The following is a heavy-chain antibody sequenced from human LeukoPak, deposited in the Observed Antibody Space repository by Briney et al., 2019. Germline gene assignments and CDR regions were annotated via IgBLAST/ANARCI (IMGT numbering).Heavy chain of an antibody. V-gene: IGHV3-66*01. D-gene: IGHD6-19*01. Sequence: GVSLRLSCAGSECTGSSNYMSWVRQGPGKGLEWVSFLYSGGTTYYADSVKGRFIISRDNSKNTLYLQMNSLRAEDTAVYYCARDSREGAGFDFWGQGTLVTVSS. CDR3: ARDSREGAGFDF. CDR2: LYSGGTT. CDR1: ECTGSSNY. J-gene: IGHJ4*02.